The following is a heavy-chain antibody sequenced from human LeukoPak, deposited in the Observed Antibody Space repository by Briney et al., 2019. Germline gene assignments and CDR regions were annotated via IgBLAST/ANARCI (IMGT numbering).Heavy chain of an antibody. CDR2: INAGNGNT. CDR1: GYTFTSYA. J-gene: IGHJ4*02. CDR3: ARVKGAYYCDSSPLSY. Sequence: ASVKVSCKASGYTFTSYAMHWVRQAPGQRLEWMGWINAGNGNTKYSQKFQGRVTITRDTSASTAYMELSSLRSEDTAVYYCARVKGAYYCDSSPLSYWGQGTLVTVSS. V-gene: IGHV1-3*01. D-gene: IGHD3-22*01.